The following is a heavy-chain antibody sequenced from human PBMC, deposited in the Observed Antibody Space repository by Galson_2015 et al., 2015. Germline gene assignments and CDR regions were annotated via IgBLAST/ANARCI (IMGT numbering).Heavy chain of an antibody. CDR3: ARDSTGGGFLEWFPTPGYFDY. CDR2: INAGNGNT. D-gene: IGHD3-3*01. J-gene: IGHJ4*02. CDR1: GYTFTSYA. V-gene: IGHV1-3*01. Sequence: SVKVSCKASGYTFTSYAMHWVRQAPGQRLEWMGWINAGNGNTKYSQKFQGRVAITRDTSASTAYMELSSLRSEDTAVYYCARDSTGGGFLEWFPTPGYFDYWGQGTLVTVSS.